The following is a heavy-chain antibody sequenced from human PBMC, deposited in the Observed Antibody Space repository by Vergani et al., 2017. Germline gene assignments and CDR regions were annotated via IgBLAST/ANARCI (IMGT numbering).Heavy chain of an antibody. J-gene: IGHJ3*02. CDR1: GGSLSSSSYY. CDR3: ARHVGGLTNAFDI. D-gene: IGHD3-16*01. CDR2: IYYSGST. Sequence: QLQLQESGPGLVKPSETLSLTCTVSGGSLSSSSYYWGWIRQPPGKGLEWIGCIYYSGSTYYHPSLKSRVTISVDTSKNQFSLKLSSVTAADTAVYYCARHVGGLTNAFDIWGQGTMVTVSS. V-gene: IGHV4-39*01.